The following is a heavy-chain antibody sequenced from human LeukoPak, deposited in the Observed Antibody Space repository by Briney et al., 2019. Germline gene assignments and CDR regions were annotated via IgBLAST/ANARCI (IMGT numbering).Heavy chain of an antibody. Sequence: GGSLRLSCTTSGFTFSNYPMCWVRQAPGKGLEWLALLGSTAYGGTTKYAASVKGRFTISRDDSKSIAYLQMNSLKTEDTAVYYCTRPYYDYLTGYYSDYWGQGTLVTVSS. J-gene: IGHJ4*02. CDR1: GFTFSNYP. CDR2: LGSTAYGGTT. CDR3: TRPYYDYLTGYYSDY. D-gene: IGHD3-9*01. V-gene: IGHV3-49*04.